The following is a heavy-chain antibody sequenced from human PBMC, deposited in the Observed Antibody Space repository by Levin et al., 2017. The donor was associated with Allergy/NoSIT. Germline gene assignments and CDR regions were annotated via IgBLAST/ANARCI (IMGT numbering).Heavy chain of an antibody. D-gene: IGHD6-25*01. V-gene: IGHV5-51*01. CDR1: GYSFPSYW. Sequence: KGGESLKISCKGSGYSFPSYWIGWVRQRPGKGLEWMGIIFPADSDTRYSPSFQGQVTISADKSINTAYLQWSSLKASDTAMYYCARSGNARSGFDYWGQGTLVTVSS. J-gene: IGHJ4*02. CDR2: IFPADSDT. CDR3: ARSGNARSGFDY.